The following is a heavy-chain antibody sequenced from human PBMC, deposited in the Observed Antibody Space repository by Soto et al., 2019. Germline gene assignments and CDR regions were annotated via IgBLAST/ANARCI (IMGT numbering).Heavy chain of an antibody. CDR3: AGARDYYDSSGYYYWFDP. CDR2: IIPIFGTA. CDR1: GGTFSSYA. D-gene: IGHD3-22*01. Sequence: QVQLVQSGAEVKKPGSSVKVSCKASGGTFSSYAISWVRQAPGQGLEWMGGIIPIFGTANYAQKFQGRVTITADESTSTAYMELSSLRSEDTAVYYCAGARDYYDSSGYYYWFDPWVQGTLVTVSS. J-gene: IGHJ5*02. V-gene: IGHV1-69*12.